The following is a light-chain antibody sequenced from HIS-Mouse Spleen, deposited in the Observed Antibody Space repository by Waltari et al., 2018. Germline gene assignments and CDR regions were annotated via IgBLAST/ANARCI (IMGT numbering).Light chain of an antibody. Sequence: AIQLTQSPSSLSASVGDRVTITCRARHGISSALAWYQQKPGKAPKLLIYDGSSLESGVPPRFSGSGSGTDVNLTISSLQPEDFAAYYCQQFNSDPVTFGGGTKVEIK. CDR2: DGS. V-gene: IGKV1-13*02. CDR1: HGISSA. J-gene: IGKJ4*01. CDR3: QQFNSDPVT.